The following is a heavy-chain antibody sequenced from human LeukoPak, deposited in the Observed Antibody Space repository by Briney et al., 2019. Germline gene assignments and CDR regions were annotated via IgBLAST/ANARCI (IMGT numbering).Heavy chain of an antibody. D-gene: IGHD3-22*01. J-gene: IGHJ3*02. CDR2: ISAYNGNT. CDR1: GYTFTSYG. CDR3: ARDRHDSSGYSLPDAFDI. V-gene: IGHV1-18*01. Sequence: ASVKVSCKASGYTFTSYGISWVRQAPGQGLEWMGWISAYNGNTNYAQKLQGRVTMTTDTSTSTAYMELRSLRSDDTAVYYCARDRHDSSGYSLPDAFDIWGQGTMVTVSS.